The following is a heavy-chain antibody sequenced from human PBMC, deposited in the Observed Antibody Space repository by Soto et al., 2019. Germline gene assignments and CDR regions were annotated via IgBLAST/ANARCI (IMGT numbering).Heavy chain of an antibody. CDR1: GYIFTTYT. D-gene: IGHD6-19*01. J-gene: IGHJ3*02. Sequence: QVPLVQSGAEVKKPGASVKISCTASGYIFTTYTIHWVRQAPGQRLEWMGWIEAGDGRTRYSQRFQDRVTITRDASARTAYMEVSSLRSEDTAVYYCARSSGWYALDIWGQGTTVIVSS. CDR3: ARSSGWYALDI. V-gene: IGHV1-3*01. CDR2: IEAGDGRT.